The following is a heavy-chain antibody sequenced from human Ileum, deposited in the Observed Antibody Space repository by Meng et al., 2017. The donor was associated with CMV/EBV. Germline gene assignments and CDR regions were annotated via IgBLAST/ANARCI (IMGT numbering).Heavy chain of an antibody. Sequence: FTFRSSGMHWVRQAPGKGLEWVAFIRYDGSNKYYADSVKGRFTISRDNSKNTLYLQMNSLRAEDTAVYYCAKGHYYDSSGYDALDIWGQGTMVTVSS. V-gene: IGHV3-30*02. J-gene: IGHJ3*02. CDR3: AKGHYYDSSGYDALDI. D-gene: IGHD3-22*01. CDR2: IRYDGSNK. CDR1: FTFRSSG.